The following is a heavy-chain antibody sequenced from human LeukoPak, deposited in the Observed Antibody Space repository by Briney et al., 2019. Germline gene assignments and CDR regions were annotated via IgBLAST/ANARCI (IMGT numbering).Heavy chain of an antibody. CDR1: GFTFGSYS. CDR2: ISSSSSYI. CDR3: ARSMTTVTTFDY. Sequence: GGPLRLSCAASGFTFGSYSMNWVRQAPGKGLEWVSSISSSSSYIYYADSVKGRFTISRDNAKNSLYLQMNSLRAEDTAVYYCARSMTTVTTFDYWGQGTLVTVSS. D-gene: IGHD4-17*01. V-gene: IGHV3-21*01. J-gene: IGHJ4*02.